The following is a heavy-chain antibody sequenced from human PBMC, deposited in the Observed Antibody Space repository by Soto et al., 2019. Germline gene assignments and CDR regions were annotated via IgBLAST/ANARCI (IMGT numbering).Heavy chain of an antibody. CDR2: INHSGST. J-gene: IGHJ4*02. Sequence: SETLSLTCAVYGGSFSGYYWSWIRQPPGKGLEWIGEINHSGSTNYNPSLKSRVTISVDTSKNQFSLKLSSVTAADTAVYYCASARLYDSSGYYFDYWGQGTLVTVSS. CDR3: ASARLYDSSGYYFDY. V-gene: IGHV4-34*01. D-gene: IGHD3-22*01. CDR1: GGSFSGYY.